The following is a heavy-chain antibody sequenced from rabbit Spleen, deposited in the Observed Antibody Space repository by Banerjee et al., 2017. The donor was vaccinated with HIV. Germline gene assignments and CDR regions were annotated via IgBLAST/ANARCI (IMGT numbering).Heavy chain of an antibody. CDR1: GFSFSDRDV. V-gene: IGHV1S47*01. J-gene: IGHJ4*01. Sequence: QEQLEESGGGLVKPEGSLTLTCKASGFSFSDRDVMCWVRQAPGKGLEWIGYIDPVFGSTYYANWVNGRFTISSHNAQNTLYLQLNSLTAADTATYFCARDGAGSSYFNLWGQGTLVTVS. CDR2: IDPVFGST. CDR3: ARDGAGSSYFNL. D-gene: IGHD8-1*01.